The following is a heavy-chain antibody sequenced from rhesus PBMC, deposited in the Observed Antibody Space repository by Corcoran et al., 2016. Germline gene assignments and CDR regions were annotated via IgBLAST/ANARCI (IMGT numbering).Heavy chain of an antibody. V-gene: IGHV4S11*01. CDR3: AKGAGLYDV. CDR1: GGPFSSTH. CDR2: FYGSGSNP. Sequence: QVQLLESGPGLVKPLETLSPTCVVPGGPFSSTHRSWIRQPPGKGLGGIGYFYGSGSNPNYNPSLKSRVTLSVDTSKNQFSLKLTSVTAADTAVYYCAKGAGLYDVWGAGVLVTVSS. J-gene: IGHJ5-1*01. D-gene: IGHD1-1*01.